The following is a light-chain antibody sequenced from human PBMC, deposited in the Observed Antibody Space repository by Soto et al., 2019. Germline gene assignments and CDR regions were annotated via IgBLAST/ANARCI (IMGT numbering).Light chain of an antibody. Sequence: EIVLTQSPGTLSLSAGESATLXXRASQSVSNNYLACYQQKPGQAPGXLIYGASNRATGIPDRFSGSGSGTDFTLTISRLEPEDFAVYYCQQYGSSGTFGQGTKVDIK. CDR1: QSVSNNY. J-gene: IGKJ1*01. CDR2: GAS. CDR3: QQYGSSGT. V-gene: IGKV3-20*01.